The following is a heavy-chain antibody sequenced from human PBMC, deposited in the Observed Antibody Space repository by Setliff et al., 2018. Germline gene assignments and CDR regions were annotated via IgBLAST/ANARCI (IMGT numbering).Heavy chain of an antibody. CDR1: GFSISSGYY. CDR3: TRGGERYHTAN. V-gene: IGHV4-38-2*01. CDR2: IQHSGKA. D-gene: IGHD2-2*01. Sequence: KTSETLSLTCAVSGFSISSGYYWGWIRQPPGKGLEWIVNIQHSGKAYYNPSLKSRVTMSIDKSKNQFSLNLRSVTAADTAVYYCTRGGERYHTANWGQGLLVTVSS. J-gene: IGHJ4*02.